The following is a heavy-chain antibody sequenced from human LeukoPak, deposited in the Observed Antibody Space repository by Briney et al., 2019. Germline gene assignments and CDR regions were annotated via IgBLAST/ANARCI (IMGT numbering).Heavy chain of an antibody. CDR3: AKDFWDIVVVPSAVPDC. J-gene: IGHJ4*02. CDR2: MSGCGGST. CDR1: GFTLNKYG. D-gene: IGHD2-2*01. V-gene: IGHV3-23*01. Sequence: PGGSLSLSCAASGFTLNKYGVSCVRESPGKGVEWVSGMSGCGGSTDHADSVKSRFTISRDNSNNTLYLQMNSLRAEDTAVDYCAKDFWDIVVVPSAVPDCWGQGTLVTVAS.